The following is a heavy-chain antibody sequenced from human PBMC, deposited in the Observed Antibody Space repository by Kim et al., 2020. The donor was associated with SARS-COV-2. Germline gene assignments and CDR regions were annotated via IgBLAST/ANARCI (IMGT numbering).Heavy chain of an antibody. Sequence: SNNYNPSHESRVTISVDTSKNQFSLKLSSVTAADTAVYYCARSPLWLPFDYWGQGTLVTVSS. V-gene: IGHV4-59*01. CDR2: SN. J-gene: IGHJ4*02. D-gene: IGHD3-10*01. CDR3: ARSPLWLPFDY.